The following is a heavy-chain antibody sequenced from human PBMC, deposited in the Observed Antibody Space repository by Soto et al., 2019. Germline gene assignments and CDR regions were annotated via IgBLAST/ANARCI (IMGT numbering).Heavy chain of an antibody. CDR3: ARGRTLITGTSLDY. CDR1: GGSISDSY. J-gene: IGHJ4*02. D-gene: IGHD1-20*01. CDR2: IYSSGST. Sequence: WETLSLTCTVSGGSISDSYWSWIRQPAGKGLEWIGRIYSSGSTNYNPSLKSRVTMSADTSKNQFSLNLGSATAADTAVYYCARGRTLITGTSLDYWGQGTLVTVSS. V-gene: IGHV4-4*07.